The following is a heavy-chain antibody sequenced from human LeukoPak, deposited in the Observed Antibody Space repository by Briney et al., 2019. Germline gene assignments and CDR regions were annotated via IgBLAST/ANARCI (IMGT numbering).Heavy chain of an antibody. J-gene: IGHJ4*02. CDR2: FDPEDGET. CDR1: GYTLTELS. V-gene: IGHV1-24*01. CDR3: ATGEGSFHRVDY. Sequence: ASVKVSCKVSGYTLTELSMHWVRQAPGKGLEWMGGFDPEDGETIYAQKFQGRVTMTEDTSTDTAYMELSSLRSEDTAVYYCATGEGSFHRVDYWGQGTLVTVSS. D-gene: IGHD1-26*01.